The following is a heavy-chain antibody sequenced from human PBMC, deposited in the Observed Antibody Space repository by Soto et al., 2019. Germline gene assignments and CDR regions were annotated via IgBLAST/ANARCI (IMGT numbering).Heavy chain of an antibody. CDR1: GFSLSSTRMA. Sequence: QITLKESGPTLVKPTQTLTLTCTFSGFSLSSTRMAVGWIRQPPGKALEWLALIYWDDDKRYSPFLKSRLTITKHTSKYHVVLTMYNMAPVDTARYYCAHIVVAGLGYYFDYWGQGTLVTVSS. CDR2: IYWDDDK. D-gene: IGHD6-19*01. J-gene: IGHJ4*02. CDR3: AHIVVAGLGYYFDY. V-gene: IGHV2-5*02.